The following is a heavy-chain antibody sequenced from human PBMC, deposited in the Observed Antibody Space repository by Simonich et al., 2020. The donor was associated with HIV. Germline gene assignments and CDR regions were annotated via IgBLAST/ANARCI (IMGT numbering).Heavy chain of an antibody. CDR3: ARRHPTTVTTPYFDY. D-gene: IGHD4-17*01. Sequence: QVQLQQWGAGLLKPSETLSLTCAVYGGYFSGYYWRWIRQTPGKGLGRIGEISPSGSTNYNPPLKSRVTISVDTSKNQFSLKLSSVTAADTAVYYCARRHPTTVTTPYFDYWGQGTLVTVSS. CDR2: ISPSGST. CDR1: GGYFSGYY. J-gene: IGHJ4*02. V-gene: IGHV4-34*01.